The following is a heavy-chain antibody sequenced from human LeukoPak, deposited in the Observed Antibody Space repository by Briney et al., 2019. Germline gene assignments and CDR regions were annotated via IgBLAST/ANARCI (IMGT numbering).Heavy chain of an antibody. J-gene: IGHJ4*02. CDR3: AKRITVSAGYYLDS. CDR1: GFSFSSFA. V-gene: IGHV3-23*01. D-gene: IGHD2-8*01. CDR2: VSGGGAYT. Sequence: GGSLTLSCVGSGFSFSSFAMSWVRQAPGKGLEWVSTVSGGGAYTYYADSVKGRFTVSRDDSKSMHFLQMNSLRPEDRALYFCAKRITVSAGYYLDSWGQGTLVTVSS.